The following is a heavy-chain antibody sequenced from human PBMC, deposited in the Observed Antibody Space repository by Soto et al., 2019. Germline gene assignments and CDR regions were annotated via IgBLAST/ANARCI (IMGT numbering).Heavy chain of an antibody. V-gene: IGHV1-58*02. CDR1: GFTFTSSA. D-gene: IGHD2-15*01. CDR2: IVVGSGNT. J-gene: IGHJ4*02. CDR3: AADPHFCSGGSCYGGGGDY. Sequence: QMQLVQSGPEVKKPGTSVKVSCKASGFTFTSSAMQWVRQARGQRLEWIGWIVVGSGNTNYTQKFQERVTITRDMPTSTAYMGLSSLGSGDTAGFYWAADPHFCSGGSCYGGGGDYWGQGTLVTVSS.